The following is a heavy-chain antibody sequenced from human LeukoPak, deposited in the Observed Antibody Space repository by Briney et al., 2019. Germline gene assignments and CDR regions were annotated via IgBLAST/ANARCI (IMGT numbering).Heavy chain of an antibody. CDR1: GGSISSYY. CDR3: ASGRSGWYAGTAFDI. CDR2: IYYSGST. Sequence: SETLSLTRTVSGGSISSYYWSWIRQPPGKGPEWIGYIYYSGSTNYNPSLKSRVTISVDTSKNQFSLKLSSVTAADTAVYYCASGRSGWYAGTAFDIWGQGTMVTVSS. J-gene: IGHJ3*02. D-gene: IGHD6-19*01. V-gene: IGHV4-59*01.